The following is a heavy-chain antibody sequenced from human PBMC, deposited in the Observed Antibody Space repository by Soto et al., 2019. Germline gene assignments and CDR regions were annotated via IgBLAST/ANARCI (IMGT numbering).Heavy chain of an antibody. CDR2: IYHSGTT. D-gene: IGHD3-10*01. CDR3: ASNYGSGSYFSS. V-gene: IGHV4-4*02. CDR1: GGSISSSNW. Sequence: QVQLQESGPGLVKPSETLSLTCAVSGGSISSSNWWSWVRQPPGKRLEWIGEIYHSGTTNHNPSLKSRVTISVDKSQNQFSLKLSSVTAADTAVYYCASNYGSGSYFSSWGQGTLVTVSS. J-gene: IGHJ5*02.